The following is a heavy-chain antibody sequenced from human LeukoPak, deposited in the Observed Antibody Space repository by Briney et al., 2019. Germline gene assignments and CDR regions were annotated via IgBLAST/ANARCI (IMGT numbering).Heavy chain of an antibody. CDR3: ARGSHGSYYPDY. CDR2: INPNSGGT. J-gene: IGHJ4*02. CDR1: GYTFTGYY. V-gene: IGHV1-2*02. Sequence: ASVKVSCKASGYTFTGYYMHWVRRAPGQGLEWMGWINPNSGGTNYAQRFQGRVTMTRDTSISTAYMELSSLRSEDTAVYYCARGSHGSYYPDYWGQGTLVTVSS. D-gene: IGHD1-26*01.